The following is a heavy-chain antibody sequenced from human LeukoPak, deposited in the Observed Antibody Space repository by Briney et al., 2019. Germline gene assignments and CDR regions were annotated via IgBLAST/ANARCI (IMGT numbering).Heavy chain of an antibody. J-gene: IGHJ4*02. D-gene: IGHD6-13*01. CDR3: AHGGIAAATYYFDH. V-gene: IGHV1-69*06. CDR2: IIPIFGTA. CDR1: GGTFSSYA. Sequence: ASVKVSCKASGGTFSSYAISWVRQAPGQGLEWMGGIIPIFGTANYAQKFQGRVTITADKSTSTAYMELSSLRSEDTAVYYCAHGGIAAATYYFDHWGQGTLVTVSS.